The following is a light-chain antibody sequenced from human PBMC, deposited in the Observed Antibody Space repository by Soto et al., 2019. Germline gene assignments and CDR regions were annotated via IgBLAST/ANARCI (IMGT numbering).Light chain of an antibody. CDR3: QRSYSIPRT. Sequence: DIQMTQSPSSLSASVGDRVTITCRASQTINTYLNWYQQKLGKAPKLLIYAAFTLQSGVPSRFSGSGSGTDFTLTISSLQPEDFATYYCQRSYSIPRTVGQGTKLQIK. J-gene: IGKJ2*01. V-gene: IGKV1-39*01. CDR2: AAF. CDR1: QTINTY.